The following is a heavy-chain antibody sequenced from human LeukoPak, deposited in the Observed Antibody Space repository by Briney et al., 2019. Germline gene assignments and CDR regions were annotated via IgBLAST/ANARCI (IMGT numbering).Heavy chain of an antibody. D-gene: IGHD6-13*01. J-gene: IGHJ4*02. CDR3: ARETAAINFDY. Sequence: GGSLRLSCGVSGFTFSNFEMNWVRQAPGKGLEWLSYISTSGSTIYHADSVKGRFTISRDNAKNSLYLQMNSLRVEDTAIYYCARETAAINFDYWGQGTLVTVSS. CDR2: ISTSGSTI. CDR1: GFTFSNFE. V-gene: IGHV3-48*03.